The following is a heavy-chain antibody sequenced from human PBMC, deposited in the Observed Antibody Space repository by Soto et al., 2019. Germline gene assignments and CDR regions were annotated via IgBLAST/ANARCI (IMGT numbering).Heavy chain of an antibody. CDR2: ISAYNGNT. CDR1: GYTFTSYG. D-gene: IGHD1-7*01. J-gene: IGHJ4*02. CDR3: ARDVRNWNYRSLTY. Sequence: ASVKVSCKASGYTFTSYGISWVRQAPGQGLEWMGWISAYNGNTNYAQKLQGRVTMTTDTSTSTAYMELRSLRSDDTAVYYCARDVRNWNYRSLTYWGQGTLVTVSS. V-gene: IGHV1-18*01.